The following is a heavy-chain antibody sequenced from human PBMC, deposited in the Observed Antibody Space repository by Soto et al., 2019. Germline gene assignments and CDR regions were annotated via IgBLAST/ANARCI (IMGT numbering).Heavy chain of an antibody. Sequence: EVQLVESGGGLVKPGESVRLSCAASGFTFTTYSMSWVRQAPGKGLEWVSSISSSSGYIYYADSVMGRFTVSRDNAKNSLYLQMNSLRAEDTAVYYCATSPRGVLVPPGYWGQGTLVTVSS. CDR2: ISSSSGYI. CDR1: GFTFTTYS. CDR3: ATSPRGVLVPPGY. D-gene: IGHD2-2*01. J-gene: IGHJ4*02. V-gene: IGHV3-21*02.